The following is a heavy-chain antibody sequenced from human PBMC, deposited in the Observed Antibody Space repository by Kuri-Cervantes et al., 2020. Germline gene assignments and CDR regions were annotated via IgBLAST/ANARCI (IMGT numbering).Heavy chain of an antibody. CDR1: GYTFTSYD. Sequence: ASVKVSCKASGYTFTSYDINWVRQATGQGHEWMGWMNPNSGNTGYAQKFQGRVTMTRNNSISTAYMELSSLRSEDTAVYYCARGGVYSSSWYEEGPYYYYYYRDVWGKGTTVTVSS. V-gene: IGHV1-8*01. D-gene: IGHD6-13*01. CDR2: MNPNSGNT. J-gene: IGHJ6*03. CDR3: ARGGVYSSSWYEEGPYYYYYYRDV.